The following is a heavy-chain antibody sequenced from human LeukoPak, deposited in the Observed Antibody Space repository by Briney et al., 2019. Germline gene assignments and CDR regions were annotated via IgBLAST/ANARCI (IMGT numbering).Heavy chain of an antibody. CDR3: ARVRNVNSVAGTVDY. CDR2: IYSNGNT. J-gene: IGHJ4*02. Sequence: GGSLRLPCAASGFTFSSYSMSWVRQAPGKGLEWVSVIYSNGNTYYADSVKGRFTISRDNSKNTLYLQMNSLRAEDTAVYYCARVRNVNSVAGTVDYWGQGTLVTVSS. V-gene: IGHV3-53*01. CDR1: GFTFSSYS. D-gene: IGHD6-19*01.